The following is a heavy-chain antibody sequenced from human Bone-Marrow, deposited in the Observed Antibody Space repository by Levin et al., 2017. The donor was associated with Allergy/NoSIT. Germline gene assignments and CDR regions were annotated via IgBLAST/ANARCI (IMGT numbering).Heavy chain of an antibody. J-gene: IGHJ3*02. D-gene: IGHD2/OR15-2a*01. V-gene: IGHV3-74*03. CDR3: ARGTFGTFDI. CDR2: IYSNGDST. Sequence: LSLTCAASGFPFSIFWMNWVRQVPGKGLVWLSRIYSNGDSTTYADSVKGRLTVSRDNAKNTLFLQMDSLSADDTAVYYCARGTFGTFDIWGQGTTVIVSS. CDR1: GFPFSIFW.